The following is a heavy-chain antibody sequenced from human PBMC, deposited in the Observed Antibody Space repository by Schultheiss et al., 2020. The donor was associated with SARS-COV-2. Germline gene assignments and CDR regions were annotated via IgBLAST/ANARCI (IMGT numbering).Heavy chain of an antibody. CDR3: AKEGLVWFGELYYYYYGMDV. Sequence: GGSLRLSCAASGFTFSSYSMNWVRQAPGKGLEWVSSISSSSSYIYYADSVKGRFTISRDNSKNTLYLQMNSLRAEDTAVYYCAKEGLVWFGELYYYYYGMDVWGQGTTVTVSS. CDR2: ISSSSSYI. J-gene: IGHJ6*02. V-gene: IGHV3-21*04. CDR1: GFTFSSYS. D-gene: IGHD3-10*01.